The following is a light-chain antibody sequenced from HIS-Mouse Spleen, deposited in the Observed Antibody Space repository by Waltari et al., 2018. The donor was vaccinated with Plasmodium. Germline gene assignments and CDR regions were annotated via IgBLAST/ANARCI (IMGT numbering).Light chain of an antibody. J-gene: IGKJ1*01. CDR2: AAS. CDR1: QSISSY. CDR3: QHSYSTPWT. V-gene: IGKV1-39*01. Sequence: DIQMTQSPSSLSASVGDRVTITCRASQSISSYLNWYQQKPGKAPKLLIYAASSLQSGVPSSVSGSGSGTDFTLTISSLQPEDFATYYCQHSYSTPWTFGQGTKVEIK.